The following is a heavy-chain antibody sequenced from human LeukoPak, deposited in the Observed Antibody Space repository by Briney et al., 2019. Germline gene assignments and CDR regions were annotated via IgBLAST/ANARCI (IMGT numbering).Heavy chain of an antibody. J-gene: IGHJ4*02. D-gene: IGHD6-19*01. CDR3: AKDHSSGWSILIDY. Sequence: GPLRLSFGASGIPFSSFGMAWGRRAPGKGLGGGAVLPFEGSNKYYADSVKDRFTISRDNSKNTLYLQMNSLRAEDTAVYYCAKDHSSGWSILIDYWGQGTLVTVSS. V-gene: IGHV3-30*02. CDR2: LPFEGSNK. CDR1: GIPFSSFG.